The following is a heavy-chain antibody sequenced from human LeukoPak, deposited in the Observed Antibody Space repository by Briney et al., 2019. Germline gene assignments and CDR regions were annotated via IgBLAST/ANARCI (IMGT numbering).Heavy chain of an antibody. J-gene: IGHJ5*02. Sequence: PSETLSLTCTVSGGSISSYYWTWIRQPPGKGLEWIGYIYYSGSTKYNPSLKSRVTMSVDTSKNRFSLKLSSVTAADTAVYYCARHRGYCSSTSCSYNWFDPWGQGILVTVSS. CDR1: GGSISSYY. D-gene: IGHD2-2*03. V-gene: IGHV4-59*08. CDR2: IYYSGST. CDR3: ARHRGYCSSTSCSYNWFDP.